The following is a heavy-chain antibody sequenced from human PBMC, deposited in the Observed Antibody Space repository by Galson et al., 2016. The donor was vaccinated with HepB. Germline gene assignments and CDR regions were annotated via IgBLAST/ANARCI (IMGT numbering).Heavy chain of an antibody. V-gene: IGHV3-23*01. CDR3: AKGTKRWCLNVVRYPLDV. CDR2: ITDSGDNA. J-gene: IGHJ6*02. D-gene: IGHD2-8*01. Sequence: SLRLSCAASGFSFSDYAMMWVRRAPGRGLELVSAITDSGDNANYAWCVRGRFTISRNNSKKPLFLQMNSLRAEDTAVYYCAKGTKRWCLNVVRYPLDVWGQGTTVTVYS. CDR1: GFSFSDYA.